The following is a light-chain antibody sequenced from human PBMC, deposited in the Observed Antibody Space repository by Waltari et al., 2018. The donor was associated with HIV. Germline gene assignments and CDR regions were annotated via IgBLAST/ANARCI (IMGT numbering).Light chain of an antibody. Sequence: QSALTQPASVSGSRGQSITTSCTGTNSDIGSYALVSWYKQHPGDAPKLIIYAVSYRPSGVSDRFSGSKSINAASLTISGLQADDEADYYCCSYTSAATWVFGGGTKVTVL. V-gene: IGLV2-14*01. CDR3: CSYTSAATWV. J-gene: IGLJ3*02. CDR2: AVS. CDR1: NSDIGSYAL.